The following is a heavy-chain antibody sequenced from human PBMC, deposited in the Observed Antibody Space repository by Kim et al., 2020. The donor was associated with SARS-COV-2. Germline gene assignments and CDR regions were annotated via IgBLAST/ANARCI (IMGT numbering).Heavy chain of an antibody. CDR3: ATITNYDRSFDY. D-gene: IGHD1-7*01. CDR2: IYYSGSA. V-gene: IGHV4-39*01. CDR1: GGSISSSSYH. Sequence: SETLSLTCTVSGGSISSSSYHWGWIRQPPGKGLEWIGSIYYSGSAYYNASLKSRVTISVDTSKKQFSLRLSSVTAADTAVYYCATITNYDRSFDYWGQGTLVTVSS. J-gene: IGHJ4*02.